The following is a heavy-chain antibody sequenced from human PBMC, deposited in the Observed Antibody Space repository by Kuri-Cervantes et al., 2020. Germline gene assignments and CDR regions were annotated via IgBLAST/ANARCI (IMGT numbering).Heavy chain of an antibody. CDR1: GFTFSSYG. J-gene: IGHJ6*03. Sequence: GGSLRLSCAASGFTFSSYGMYWVRQAPGKGLEWVAVIWYDGSNKYYADSVKGRFTISRDNSKNTLYLQMNSLRTEDTAVYYCARVPTGSLNYYYYYMDVWGKGTTVTVSS. CDR2: IWYDGSNK. V-gene: IGHV3-33*08. D-gene: IGHD1-1*01. CDR3: ARVPTGSLNYYYYYMDV.